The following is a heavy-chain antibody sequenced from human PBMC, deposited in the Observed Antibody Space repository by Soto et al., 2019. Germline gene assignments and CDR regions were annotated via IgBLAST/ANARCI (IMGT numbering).Heavy chain of an antibody. D-gene: IGHD6-13*01. CDR2: ISAYNGNT. CDR3: ARDKRFEYSSSWSPFDY. Sequence: ASVKVSCKASGYTFTSYGISWVRQVPGQGLEWMGWISAYNGNTNYAQKLQGRVTMTTDTSTSIAYMELRSLRSDDTAVYYCARDKRFEYSSSWSPFDYWGQGTLVTVSS. V-gene: IGHV1-18*01. CDR1: GYTFTSYG. J-gene: IGHJ4*02.